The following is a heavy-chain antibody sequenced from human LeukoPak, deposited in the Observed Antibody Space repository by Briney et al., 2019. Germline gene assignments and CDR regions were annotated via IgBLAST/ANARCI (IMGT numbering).Heavy chain of an antibody. D-gene: IGHD2-15*01. J-gene: IGHJ6*02. CDR3: AKDTCSGGSCYYYYGMDV. CDR1: GFTFSRYG. Sequence: GRSLRLSCAASGFTFSRYGIHWVRQAPGKGLEWVADISHDGSNNYYADSVKGRFTISRDNSKNTLYLQMISLRAEDTAVYYCAKDTCSGGSCYYYYGMDVWGQGTTVTVSS. CDR2: ISHDGSNN. V-gene: IGHV3-30*18.